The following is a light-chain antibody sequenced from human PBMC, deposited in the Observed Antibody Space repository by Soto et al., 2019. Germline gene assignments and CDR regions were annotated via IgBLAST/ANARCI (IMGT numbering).Light chain of an antibody. Sequence: QSVLTQPASVSGSPGQSITISCTGTSSDVGGYNYASWYQQHPGKAPKLMIYDVNNRPSGVSNRFSGSKSGNTASLTISGLQAEDEAAYYCCSYTTSSTYVFGTGTKATVL. CDR2: DVN. CDR3: CSYTTSSTYV. V-gene: IGLV2-14*03. J-gene: IGLJ1*01. CDR1: SSDVGGYNY.